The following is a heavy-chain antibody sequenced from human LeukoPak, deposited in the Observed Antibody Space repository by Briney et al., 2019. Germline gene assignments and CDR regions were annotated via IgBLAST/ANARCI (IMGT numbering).Heavy chain of an antibody. V-gene: IGHV3-30-3*02. D-gene: IGHD2-15*01. CDR1: GFTFSSYA. CDR3: AKFGGSTDY. CDR2: ISYDGSNK. J-gene: IGHJ4*02. Sequence: PGRSLRLSCAASGFTFSSYAMHWVRQAPGKGLEWVAVISYDGSNKYYADSVKGRFTISRDNSKNTLYLQMNSLRAEDTAVYYCAKFGGSTDYWGQGTLVTVSS.